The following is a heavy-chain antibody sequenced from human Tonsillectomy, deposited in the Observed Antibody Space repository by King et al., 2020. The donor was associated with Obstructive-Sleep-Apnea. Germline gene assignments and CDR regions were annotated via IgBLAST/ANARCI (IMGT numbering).Heavy chain of an antibody. Sequence: VQLVESGGGLVQPGGSLRLSCAASGFTFSSYSMNWVRQAPGKGLEWVSYITSSSSTIYYADSGKGRFTISRDNAKNSLYLQMNSLRVEDTAVYYCARDSSGYSPWGQGTLVTVSS. CDR1: GFTFSSYS. CDR3: ARDSSGYSP. D-gene: IGHD3-22*01. V-gene: IGHV3-48*04. CDR2: ITSSSSTI. J-gene: IGHJ5*02.